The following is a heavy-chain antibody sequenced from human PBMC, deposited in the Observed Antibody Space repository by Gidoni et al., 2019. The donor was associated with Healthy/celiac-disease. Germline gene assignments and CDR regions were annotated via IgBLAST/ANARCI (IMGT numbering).Heavy chain of an antibody. V-gene: IGHV3-23*01. CDR2: ISGSGGST. D-gene: IGHD6-6*01. Sequence: EVQLLESGGGLVQPGGSLRLSCAASGFPFSSYAMSWVRQAPGKGLEWVSAISGSGGSTYYADSVKGRFTISRDNSKNTLYLQMNSLRAEDTAVYYCAKDSREYSSSSPIDYWGQGTLVTVSS. CDR1: GFPFSSYA. J-gene: IGHJ4*02. CDR3: AKDSREYSSSSPIDY.